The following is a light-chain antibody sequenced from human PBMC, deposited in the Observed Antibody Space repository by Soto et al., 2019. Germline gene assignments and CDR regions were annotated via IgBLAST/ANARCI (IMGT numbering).Light chain of an antibody. CDR2: DVS. CDR3: NSFTSSTTYV. Sequence: QSALTQPASVSGSPGQSITISCTGTSSDVGGYNHVSWYQQHPGKAPELMIYDVSNRPSGVSNRFSGSKSGNTASLTISGLQAEDEADYFCNSFTSSTTYVFGTGTRLTVL. V-gene: IGLV2-14*01. J-gene: IGLJ1*01. CDR1: SSDVGGYNH.